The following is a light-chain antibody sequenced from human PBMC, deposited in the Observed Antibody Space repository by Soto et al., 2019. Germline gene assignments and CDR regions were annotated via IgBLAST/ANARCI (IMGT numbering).Light chain of an antibody. Sequence: EIVLTQSPVTLSLSPGERATLSCGASQTVGNTYLAWYHQKPGLAPRLLIYDASSRATGIPDRFSGSGSGTDFTLTISRLEPEDFAVYSCQHYGSSPWTFGQGAKVEIK. CDR3: QHYGSSPWT. J-gene: IGKJ1*01. V-gene: IGKV3D-20*01. CDR2: DAS. CDR1: QTVGNTY.